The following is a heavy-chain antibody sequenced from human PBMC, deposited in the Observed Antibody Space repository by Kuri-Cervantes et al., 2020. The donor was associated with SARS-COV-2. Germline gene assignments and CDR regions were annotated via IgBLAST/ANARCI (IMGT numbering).Heavy chain of an antibody. V-gene: IGHV4-38-2*01. D-gene: IGHD3-10*01. CDR3: ARAGTQWFGEFVDY. CDR1: GYSISSGYY. J-gene: IGHJ4*02. Sequence: ESLKISCAVSGYSISSGYYWGWIRQPPGKGLEWIGSIYYSGSTYYNPSLKSRVTISVDTSKNQFALKLTSVTAADTAVYFCARAGTQWFGEFVDYWGQGTLVTVSS. CDR2: IYYSGST.